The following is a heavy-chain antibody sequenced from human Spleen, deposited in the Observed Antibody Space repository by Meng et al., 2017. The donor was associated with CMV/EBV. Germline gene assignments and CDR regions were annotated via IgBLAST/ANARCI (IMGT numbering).Heavy chain of an antibody. CDR1: GYNFRSYW. CDR2: IYPEDSDT. D-gene: IGHD7-27*01. J-gene: IGHJ4*02. Sequence: GESLKISCKASGYNFRSYWIAWVRQMPGKGLEWMGIIYPEDSDTRFSPSFQGQVTLSADKSITTAYLSWSSLKASDTAIYYCAAGAWGYFDFWGRGTLVTVSS. V-gene: IGHV5-51*01. CDR3: AAGAWGYFDF.